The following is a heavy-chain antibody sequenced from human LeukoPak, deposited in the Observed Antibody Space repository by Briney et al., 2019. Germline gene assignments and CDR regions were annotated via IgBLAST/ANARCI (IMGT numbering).Heavy chain of an antibody. V-gene: IGHV3-74*01. CDR1: GFPFSSYW. CDR2: INSDGGAT. Sequence: GGSLRLSCAASGFPFSSYWMHWVRQVPGKGLLWVSRINSDGGATIYADSVRGRFTISRDNAKNTLYLQMSGLRVEDTAVYHCASDSPYYGMDVWGQGTTVTVSS. CDR3: ASDSPYYGMDV. J-gene: IGHJ6*02.